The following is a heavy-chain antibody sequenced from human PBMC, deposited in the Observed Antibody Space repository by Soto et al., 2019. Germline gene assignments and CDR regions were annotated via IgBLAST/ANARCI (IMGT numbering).Heavy chain of an antibody. V-gene: IGHV1-69*13. CDR1: GGTFRSYA. Sequence: ASVKVSCKASGGTFRSYAISWVRQAPGQGLAWMGGIIPIFGTANYAQKFQGRVTITADESTSTAYMELSSLRSEDTAVYYCARGWKAARPDYYYYCARGRGTEHNWNFLDAFNVWGQGTMVTVSS. CDR2: IIPIFGTA. D-gene: IGHD1-7*01. CDR3: ARGWKAARPDYYYYCARGRGTEHNWNFLDAFNV. J-gene: IGHJ3*01.